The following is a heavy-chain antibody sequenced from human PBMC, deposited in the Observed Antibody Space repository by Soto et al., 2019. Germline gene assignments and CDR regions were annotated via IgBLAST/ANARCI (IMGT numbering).Heavy chain of an antibody. CDR2: IIPIFGTA. V-gene: IGHV1-69*13. D-gene: IGHD3-3*01. J-gene: IGHJ5*02. Sequence: VASVKVSCKASGGTFSSYAISWVRQAPGQGLEWMGGIIPIFGTANYAQKFQGRVTITADESTSTAYMELSSLRSEDTAVYYCARDSSYDFWSGYYTVPPMDWFDPWGQGTLVTVSS. CDR1: GGTFSSYA. CDR3: ARDSSYDFWSGYYTVPPMDWFDP.